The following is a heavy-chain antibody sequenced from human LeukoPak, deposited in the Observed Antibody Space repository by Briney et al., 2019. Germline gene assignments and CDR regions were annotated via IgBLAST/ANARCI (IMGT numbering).Heavy chain of an antibody. V-gene: IGHV3-48*02. CDR1: GFPFSSYN. CDR3: ACDRYYHPDY. J-gene: IGHJ4*02. D-gene: IGHD2-21*01. Sequence: GGSLRLSCAASGFPFSSYNMNWVRQAPGKGLEWVSYISGSGRTIDYADSVRGRFTISRDNAKDSLYLQMNSLRDEDTAVYYCACDRYYHPDYWGQGTLVTVSS. CDR2: ISGSGRTI.